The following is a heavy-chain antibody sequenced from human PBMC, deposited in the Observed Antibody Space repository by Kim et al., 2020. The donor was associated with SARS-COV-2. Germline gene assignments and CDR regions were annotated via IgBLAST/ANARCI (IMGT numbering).Heavy chain of an antibody. CDR2: ISWNSGSI. J-gene: IGHJ4*02. CDR1: GFTFDDYA. CDR3: AKDIGPGGVPDPYSSFDY. Sequence: GGSLRLSCAASGFTFDDYAMHWVRQAPGKGLEWVSGISWNSGSICYADSVKGRFTISRDNAKNSLYLQMNSLRAEDTALYYCAKDIGPGGVPDPYSSFDYWGQGTLVTVSS. V-gene: IGHV3-9*01. D-gene: IGHD6-13*01.